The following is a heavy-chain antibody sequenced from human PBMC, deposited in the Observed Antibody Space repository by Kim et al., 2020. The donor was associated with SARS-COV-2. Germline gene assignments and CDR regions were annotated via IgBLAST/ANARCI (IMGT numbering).Heavy chain of an antibody. D-gene: IGHD6-19*01. V-gene: IGHV3-21*01. Sequence: YYEDSVKGRFTISRDNAKNSLYLQMSSMRAEDTAVYYCARDSYSSGWYDDWGQGTLVTVSS. J-gene: IGHJ5*02. CDR3: ARDSYSSGWYDD.